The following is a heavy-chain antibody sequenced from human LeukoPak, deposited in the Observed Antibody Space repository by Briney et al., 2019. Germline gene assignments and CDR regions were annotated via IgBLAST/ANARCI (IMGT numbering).Heavy chain of an antibody. J-gene: IGHJ5*02. V-gene: IGHV4-30-2*01. CDR1: GGSISSGGYS. Sequence: SETLSLTCAVSGGSISSGGYSWSWIRQPPGKGLEWIGYIYHSGSTYYNPSLKSRVTISVDRSKNQFSLKLSSVTAADTAVYYCARGRLRGPYNWFDPWGQGTLVTVSS. CDR2: IYHSGST. CDR3: ARGRLRGPYNWFDP. D-gene: IGHD4-17*01.